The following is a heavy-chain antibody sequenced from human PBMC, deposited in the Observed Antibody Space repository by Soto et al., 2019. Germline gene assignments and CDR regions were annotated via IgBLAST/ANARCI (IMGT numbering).Heavy chain of an antibody. V-gene: IGHV4-59*08. CDR1: GGSISSYY. D-gene: IGHD3-10*01. J-gene: IGHJ4*02. CDR3: ARHEYYYQDFDY. CDR2: IYYSGST. Sequence: PSETLSLTCTVSGGSISSYYWSWIRQPPGKGLEWIGYIYYSGSTNYNPSLKSRVTISVDTSKNQFSLKLSSVTAADTAVYYCARHEYYYQDFDYWGQGTLVTVSS.